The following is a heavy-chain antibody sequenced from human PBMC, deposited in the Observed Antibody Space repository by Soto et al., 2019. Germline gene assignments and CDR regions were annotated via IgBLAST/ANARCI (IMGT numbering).Heavy chain of an antibody. CDR1: GGSFSGYY. CDR2: INHSGST. D-gene: IGHD6-6*01. CDR3: ARRRAARTGRYFDL. Sequence: TSETLSLTYAVYGGSFSGYYWSWIRQPPGKGLEWIGEINHSGSTNYNPSLKSRVTISVDTSKNQFSLKLSSVTAADTAVYYCARRRAARTGRYFDLWGRGTLVTVSS. V-gene: IGHV4-34*01. J-gene: IGHJ2*01.